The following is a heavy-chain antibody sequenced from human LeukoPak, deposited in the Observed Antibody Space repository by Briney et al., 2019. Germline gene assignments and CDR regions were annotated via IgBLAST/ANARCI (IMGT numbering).Heavy chain of an antibody. CDR1: GFTFSSYA. CDR3: AKPYYYDSRKYYFDY. J-gene: IGHJ4*02. D-gene: IGHD3-22*01. CDR2: ISGSGGST. Sequence: GGSLRLSCAASGFTFSSYAMSWVRQAPGKGLEWVSAISGSGGSTYYADSVKGRFTISRDNSKNTLYLQMNSLRAGDTAVYYCAKPYYYDSRKYYFDYWGQGTLVTVSS. V-gene: IGHV3-23*01.